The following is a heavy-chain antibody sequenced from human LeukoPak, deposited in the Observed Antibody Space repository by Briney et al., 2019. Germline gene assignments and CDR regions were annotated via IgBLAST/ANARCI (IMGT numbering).Heavy chain of an antibody. J-gene: IGHJ5*02. CDR1: GYTFTGYY. Sequence: ASVKVSCKASGYTFTGYYIHWVRQAPGQGLEWMGWISPDSGGTNYAQTFQGRVTMTGDTSISTAYMELSRLRSDDTAVYYCAREVTIFGVVTAWGQGTLVTVSS. CDR3: AREVTIFGVVTA. D-gene: IGHD3-3*01. V-gene: IGHV1-2*02. CDR2: ISPDSGGT.